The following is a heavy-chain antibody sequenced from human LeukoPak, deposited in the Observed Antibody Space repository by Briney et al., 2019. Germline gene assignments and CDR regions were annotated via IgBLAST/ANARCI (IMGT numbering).Heavy chain of an antibody. J-gene: IGHJ4*02. CDR1: GGSFSGYC. CDR3: ARRSRIVGATGFDY. Sequence: PSETLSLTCAVYGGSFSGYCWSWIRQPPGKGLEWIGEINHSGSTNYNPSLKSRVTISVDTSKNQFSLKLSSVTAADTAVYYCARRSRIVGATGFDYWGQGTLVTVSS. V-gene: IGHV4-34*01. CDR2: INHSGST. D-gene: IGHD1-26*01.